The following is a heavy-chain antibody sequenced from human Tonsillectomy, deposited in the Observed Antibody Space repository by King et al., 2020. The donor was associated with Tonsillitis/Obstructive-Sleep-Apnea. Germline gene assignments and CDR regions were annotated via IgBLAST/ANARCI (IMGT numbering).Heavy chain of an antibody. CDR3: ARDNGGGSAFDI. CDR2: ISHTGST. J-gene: IGHJ3*02. V-gene: IGHV4-34*01. Sequence: VQLQQWGAGLLKPSETLSLTCGVYGGSFSGYYWSWIRQPPGEGLERIGEISHTGSTNYNPSLKSRVTISLDTSKNHLSLKLNSVTAADTAVYYCARDNGGGSAFDIWGQGTMVTVSS. D-gene: IGHD3-16*01. CDR1: GGSFSGYY.